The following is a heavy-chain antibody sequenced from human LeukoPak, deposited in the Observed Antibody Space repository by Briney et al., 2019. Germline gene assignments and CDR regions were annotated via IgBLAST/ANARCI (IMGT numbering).Heavy chain of an antibody. CDR2: ISYDGSNK. V-gene: IGHV3-30-3*01. Sequence: GGSLRLSCSASGFTFSSYAMHWVRQAPGKGLEWVAVISYDGSNKYYADSVKGRFTISRDNSKNTLYLQMNSLRAEDTAVYYCARTWWDTRKYYFDYWGQGTLVTVSS. CDR3: ARTWWDTRKYYFDY. D-gene: IGHD2-8*02. CDR1: GFTFSSYA. J-gene: IGHJ4*02.